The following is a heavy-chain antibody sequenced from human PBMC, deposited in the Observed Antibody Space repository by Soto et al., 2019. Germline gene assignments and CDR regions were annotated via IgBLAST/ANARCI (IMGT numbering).Heavy chain of an antibody. CDR2: ISGSGDNT. J-gene: IGHJ4*02. V-gene: IGHV3-23*01. CDR3: AKDQTPLLSGGYCSGGSCYSGAIY. Sequence: PGGSLRLSCAASGFTFSNYAMNWVRQAPGKGLEWVSVISGSGDNTYYADSVKGRFTISRDNSKNTLYLQMNSLRAEDTAVYYCAKDQTPLLSGGYCSGGSCYSGAIYWGPGTLVTVSS. CDR1: GFTFSNYA. D-gene: IGHD2-15*01.